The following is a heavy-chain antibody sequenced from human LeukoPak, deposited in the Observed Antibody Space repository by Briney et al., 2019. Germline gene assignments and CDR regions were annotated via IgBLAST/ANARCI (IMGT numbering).Heavy chain of an antibody. J-gene: IGHJ6*02. Sequence: SETLSLTCTVSGGSISSYYWSWIRQPAGKGLEWIGRIYTSGSINYNPSLKSRVTMSVDTSKNQFSLRLSSVTAADTAVYYCARQSYTAYYYYGMDVWGQGTTVTVSS. CDR1: GGSISSYY. CDR2: IYTSGSI. V-gene: IGHV4-4*07. D-gene: IGHD3-10*01. CDR3: ARQSYTAYYYYGMDV.